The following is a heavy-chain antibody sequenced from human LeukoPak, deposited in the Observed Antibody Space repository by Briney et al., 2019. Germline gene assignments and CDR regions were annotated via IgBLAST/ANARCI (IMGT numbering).Heavy chain of an antibody. Sequence: GGSLRLSCAASGFTFDDYGMSWVRQAPGKGLEWVSGINWNGGSTGYADSVKGRFTISRDNAKNSLYLQMNSLRAEDTALYYCARVPSSWRDYYYYYYMDVWGKGTTVTVSS. D-gene: IGHD3-3*01. CDR3: ARVPSSWRDYYYYYYMDV. CDR1: GFTFDDYG. J-gene: IGHJ6*03. CDR2: INWNGGST. V-gene: IGHV3-20*04.